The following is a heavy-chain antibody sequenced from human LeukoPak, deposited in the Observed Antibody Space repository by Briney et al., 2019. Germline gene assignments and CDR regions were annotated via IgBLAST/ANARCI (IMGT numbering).Heavy chain of an antibody. CDR3: SRGLDSRKLGY. Sequence: SETLTLTCTASGASFNSDDQYWNWIRQSPGKGLEWIGSIHSSGMLYNNPSLESRVTMSRDTSKNQFSLNLNSVTAADTAVYFCSRGLDSRKLGYWGQGILVTVSS. CDR2: IHSSGML. V-gene: IGHV4-31*03. J-gene: IGHJ4*02. D-gene: IGHD3-22*01. CDR1: GASFNSDDQY.